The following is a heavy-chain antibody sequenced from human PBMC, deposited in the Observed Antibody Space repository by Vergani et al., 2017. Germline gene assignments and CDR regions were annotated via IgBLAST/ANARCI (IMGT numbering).Heavy chain of an antibody. CDR1: SFSVSSHY. D-gene: IGHD4-17*01. CDR3: ARGMTTETTDLDGFDI. J-gene: IGHJ3*02. Sequence: LVESGGGLVPPGGSLRLPCAASSFSVSSHYMTWVRQASRKGLEWVSTINIGVSTSYADSVEGRLTLTGDDSKNTLHLQMNSLRPEDTAVYYCARGMTTETTDLDGFDIWVGGTMVSVSS. CDR2: INIGVST. V-gene: IGHV3-66*02.